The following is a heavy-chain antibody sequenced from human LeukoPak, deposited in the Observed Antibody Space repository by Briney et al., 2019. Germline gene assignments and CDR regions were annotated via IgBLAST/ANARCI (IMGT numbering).Heavy chain of an antibody. D-gene: IGHD6-13*01. Sequence: PGGSLRLFCAASGVSVSSNFMIWVRQAPGKGLEWVSLIYSGGETSYADSVKGRFSISRDNSKNTLYLQMNSLRVEDTAVYYCTRDPPAVAINTYAWGQGTLVTVSS. CDR1: GVSVSSNF. V-gene: IGHV3-66*01. CDR2: IYSGGET. CDR3: TRDPPAVAINTYA. J-gene: IGHJ5*02.